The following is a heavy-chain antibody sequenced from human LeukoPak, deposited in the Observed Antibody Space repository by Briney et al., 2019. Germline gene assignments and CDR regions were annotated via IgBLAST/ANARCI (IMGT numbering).Heavy chain of an antibody. Sequence: GGSLRLSRAASGFTFDDYVMSWVRQAPGKGLDWVSGINWNGGSTGYADSVKGRFTISRDNAKNSLYLQMNSLRAEDTALYYCARDSSSWYVSEHWGQGTLVTVSS. V-gene: IGHV3-20*04. D-gene: IGHD6-13*01. CDR2: INWNGGST. CDR3: ARDSSSWYVSEH. J-gene: IGHJ1*01. CDR1: GFTFDDYV.